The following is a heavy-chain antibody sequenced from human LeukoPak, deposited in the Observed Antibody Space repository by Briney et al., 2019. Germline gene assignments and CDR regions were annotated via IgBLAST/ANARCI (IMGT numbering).Heavy chain of an antibody. CDR2: ISYDGSNK. J-gene: IGHJ3*02. CDR3: ARDFIVVVVAAPSSAFDI. D-gene: IGHD2-15*01. CDR1: GFTFSSYG. V-gene: IGHV3-30*03. Sequence: GGSLRLSCAASGFTFSSYGMHWVRQAPGKGLEWVAVISYDGSNKYYADSVKGRFTISRDNSKNTLYLQMNSLRAEDTAVYYCARDFIVVVVAAPSSAFDIWGQGTMVTVSS.